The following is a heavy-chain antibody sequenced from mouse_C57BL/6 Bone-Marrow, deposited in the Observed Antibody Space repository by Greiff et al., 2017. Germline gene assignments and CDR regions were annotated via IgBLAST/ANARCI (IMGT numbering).Heavy chain of an antibody. V-gene: IGHV3-8*01. CDR3: ERVPYYYDCSGWYFDV. Sequence: EVMLVESGPGLAKPSQTLSLSCSVTGYSITSDYWNWIRKFPGNKLEYMGYISYSGSTYYNPSRNSRISTTRDTSKNKYYMQLRSVTTEYTATYYSERVPYYYDCSGWYFDVWGTGTTVTVSS. CDR2: ISYSGST. J-gene: IGHJ1*03. D-gene: IGHD2-4*01. CDR1: GYSITSDY.